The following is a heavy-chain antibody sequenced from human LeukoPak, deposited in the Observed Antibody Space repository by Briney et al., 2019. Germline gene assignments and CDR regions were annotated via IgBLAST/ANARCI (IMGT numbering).Heavy chain of an antibody. V-gene: IGHV3-7*03. CDR3: AKRGAEVGTTVAPGDY. D-gene: IGHD1-26*01. Sequence: PGGSLRLSCVASGFIFSNYWMSWVRQVPGKGLEWVANMKQDGREKDLVDSVKGRFTISRDNSKTSLYLQMSSLRAEDTAVYYCAKRGAEVGTTVAPGDYWGQGTLLTVSS. CDR2: MKQDGREK. J-gene: IGHJ4*02. CDR1: GFIFSNYW.